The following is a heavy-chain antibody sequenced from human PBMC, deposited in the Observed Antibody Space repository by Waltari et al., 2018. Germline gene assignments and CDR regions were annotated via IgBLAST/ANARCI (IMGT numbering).Heavy chain of an antibody. J-gene: IGHJ3*02. Sequence: QLQLQESGPGLVKPSETLSLTCTVSGGSISSSSSYWCWLRQPPGKGLEWIGSIYYSGSTYYNPSLKSRVTISVDTSKNQFSLKLSSVTAADTAVYYCVADTIFGVVNAFDIWGQGTMVTVSS. CDR3: VADTIFGVVNAFDI. V-gene: IGHV4-39*01. CDR2: IYYSGST. CDR1: GGSISSSSSY. D-gene: IGHD3-3*01.